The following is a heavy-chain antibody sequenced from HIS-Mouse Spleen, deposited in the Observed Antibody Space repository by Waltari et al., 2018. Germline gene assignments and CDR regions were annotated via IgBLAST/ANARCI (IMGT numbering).Heavy chain of an antibody. Sequence: EVQLVESGGGLIQPGGSLRLSCAASGFTVSSNYMSWVRQAPGKGLEWVSVIYSGGSTYYADSVKGRFTISRDNSKNTLYLQMNSLRAEDTAVYYCARTHPLDKGYSYGSGWFDPWGQGTLVTVSS. J-gene: IGHJ5*02. V-gene: IGHV3-53*01. D-gene: IGHD5-18*01. CDR3: ARTHPLDKGYSYGSGWFDP. CDR2: IYSGGST. CDR1: GFTVSSNY.